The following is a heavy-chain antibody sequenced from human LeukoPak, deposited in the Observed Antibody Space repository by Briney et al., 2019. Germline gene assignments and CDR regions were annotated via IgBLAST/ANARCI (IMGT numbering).Heavy chain of an antibody. J-gene: IGHJ4*02. Sequence: GGSLRLSCAASGFTFSSYGMHWVRQAPGKGLEWVAFIRYDGSNKYYADSVKGRFTISRDNSKNTLYLQMNSLRAEDTAVYYCAKDSRYFDWLFFDYWGQGTLVTVAS. CDR2: IRYDGSNK. CDR3: AKDSRYFDWLFFDY. D-gene: IGHD3-9*01. CDR1: GFTFSSYG. V-gene: IGHV3-30*02.